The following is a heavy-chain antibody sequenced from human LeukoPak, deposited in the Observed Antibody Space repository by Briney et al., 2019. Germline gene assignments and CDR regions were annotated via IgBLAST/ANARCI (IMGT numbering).Heavy chain of an antibody. V-gene: IGHV4-34*01. CDR3: ARGLRGVVVVPAAMGKGFDY. CDR2: INHSGST. D-gene: IGHD2-2*01. CDR1: GGSFSGYY. J-gene: IGHJ4*02. Sequence: SETLSLTCAVYGGSFSGYYWSLIRQPPGKGLEWIGEINHSGSTNYNPSLKSRVTISVDTSKNQFSLKLSSVTAADTAVYYCARGLRGVVVVPAAMGKGFDYWGQGTLVTVSS.